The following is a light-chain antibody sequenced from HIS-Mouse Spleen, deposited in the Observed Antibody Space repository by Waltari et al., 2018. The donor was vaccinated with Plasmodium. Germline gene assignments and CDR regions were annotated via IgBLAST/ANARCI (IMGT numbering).Light chain of an antibody. CDR2: KDS. V-gene: IGLV3-27*01. J-gene: IGLJ3*02. Sequence: SYELTQPSSVSVSPGQKARITCSGAVRANKYARWFQEKPGQAPVLVIYKDSERHSGIPARFSGSSSGTTVTLTISGAQVEDEADYYCYSAADNNRVFGGGTKLTVL. CDR1: VRANKY. CDR3: YSAADNNRV.